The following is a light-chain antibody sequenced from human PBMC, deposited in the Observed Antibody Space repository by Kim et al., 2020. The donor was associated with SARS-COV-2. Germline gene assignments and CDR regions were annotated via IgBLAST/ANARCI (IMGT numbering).Light chain of an antibody. CDR1: SGSIASNY. CDR2: EDN. Sequence: VTITCTGSSGSIASNYVQWYQQRPGSAPTTVIYEDNQRPSGVPDRFSGSIDSSSNSASLTISGLKTEDEADYYCQSYDSSNLWVFGGGTQLTVL. V-gene: IGLV6-57*02. J-gene: IGLJ3*02. CDR3: QSYDSSNLWV.